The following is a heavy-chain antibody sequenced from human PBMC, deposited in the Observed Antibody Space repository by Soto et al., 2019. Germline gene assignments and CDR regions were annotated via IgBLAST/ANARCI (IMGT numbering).Heavy chain of an antibody. CDR3: ARVLSLGSTWDFAY. D-gene: IGHD2-2*01. J-gene: IGHJ4*02. CDR2: SHHGGGT. V-gene: IGHV4-38-2*02. Sequence: SETPSLTCTFSAASITVASYGCWIRPPPGKGLEWIGSSHHGGGTYYNPSLKSRVTISVDTSKNQLSLKLTSVAAADAAVYYCARVLSLGSTWDFAYWGQGTPVTFSS. CDR1: AASITVASY.